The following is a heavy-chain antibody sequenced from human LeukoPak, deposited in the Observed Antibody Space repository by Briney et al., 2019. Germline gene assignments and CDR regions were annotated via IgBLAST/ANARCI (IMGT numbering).Heavy chain of an antibody. CDR3: AKSASGSWYFYFDY. D-gene: IGHD6-13*01. CDR1: GFTFSTYA. Sequence: PGGSLRLSCAASGFTFSTYAMSWVRQAPGKGLEWVSTINGSGDYTYYADSVKGRFTISRDNSKNTLYLQMDSLRVEDTAVYYCAKSASGSWYFYFDYWGQGILVTVSS. CDR2: INGSGDYT. J-gene: IGHJ4*02. V-gene: IGHV3-23*01.